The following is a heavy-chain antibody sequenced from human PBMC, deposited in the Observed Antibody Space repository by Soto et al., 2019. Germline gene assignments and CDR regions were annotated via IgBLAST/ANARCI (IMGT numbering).Heavy chain of an antibody. J-gene: IGHJ4*02. D-gene: IGHD6-13*01. CDR3: ASIAAETSNFDY. CDR1: GGTFSSYT. Sequence: ASVKVSCKASGGTFSSYTISWVRQAPGQGLEWMGRIIPILGIANYAQKFQGRVTITADKSTSTAYMELSSLRSEDTAVYYCASIAAETSNFDYWGQGTLVTVSS. V-gene: IGHV1-69*02. CDR2: IIPILGIA.